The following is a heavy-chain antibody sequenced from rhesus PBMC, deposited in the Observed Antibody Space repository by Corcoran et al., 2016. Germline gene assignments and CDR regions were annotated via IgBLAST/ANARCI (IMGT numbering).Heavy chain of an antibody. CDR3: ARRYSSWSTAYFDY. J-gene: IGHJ4*01. Sequence: QVQLQESGPGLVKPSATLSLTCAVSVYSISSGYYWGWIRQPPGKGLECSGYISGSSGSTNYNPSRNSRVTISKDTSTNQFSLKLSSVTAADTAVYYCARRYSSWSTAYFDYWGQGVLVTVSS. CDR2: ISGSSGST. D-gene: IGHD6-13*01. CDR1: VYSISSGYY. V-gene: IGHV4-99*01.